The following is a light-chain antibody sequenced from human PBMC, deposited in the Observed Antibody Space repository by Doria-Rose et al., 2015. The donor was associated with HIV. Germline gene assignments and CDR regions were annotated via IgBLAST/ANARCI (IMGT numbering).Light chain of an antibody. CDR2: DRS. V-gene: IGKV3-20*01. J-gene: IGKJ1*01. CDR3: HQYGTSWT. CDR1: PRFSSTY. Sequence: TQSPGTLSLSPGERATLSCTARPRFSSTYSAWYQQQPGQATRLLIYDRSTRDTGIPYRFSASGSGTDFTLTINRLEPEDVALYYCHQYGTSWTFGQGTKVEI.